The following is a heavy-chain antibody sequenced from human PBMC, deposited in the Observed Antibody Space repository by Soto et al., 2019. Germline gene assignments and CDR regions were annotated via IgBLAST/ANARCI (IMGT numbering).Heavy chain of an antibody. Sequence: EVQLLESGGSLVQPGGSLRLSCAASGFTFISYAMNWVRQAPGKGLQWVSAISGGGDATFYADSVKGRFTISRDNSRNPVTLQMNSLGADDTAVYYCARKVPGSTTRPDYWYFDLWGRGTLVTVSS. CDR2: ISGGGDAT. V-gene: IGHV3-23*01. CDR3: ARKVPGSTTRPDYWYFDL. D-gene: IGHD3-10*01. CDR1: GFTFISYA. J-gene: IGHJ2*01.